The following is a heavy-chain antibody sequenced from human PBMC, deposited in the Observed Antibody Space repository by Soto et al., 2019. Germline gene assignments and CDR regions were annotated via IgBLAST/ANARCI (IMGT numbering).Heavy chain of an antibody. J-gene: IGHJ4*02. CDR1: GFTFSSYG. CDR2: ISYDGSNK. Sequence: LRLSCAASGFTFSSYGMHWVRQAPGKGLEWVAVISYDGSNKYYADSVKGRFTISRDNSKNTLYLQMNSLRAEDTAVYYCALFPASSGSNYFDYWGQGTLVTVSS. D-gene: IGHD3-22*01. V-gene: IGHV3-30*03. CDR3: ALFPASSGSNYFDY.